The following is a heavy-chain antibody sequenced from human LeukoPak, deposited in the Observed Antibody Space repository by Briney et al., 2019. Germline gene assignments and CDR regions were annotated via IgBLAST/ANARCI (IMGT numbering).Heavy chain of an antibody. D-gene: IGHD6-13*01. CDR3: AREAAGTWWFDP. J-gene: IGHJ5*02. CDR2: VNPSGGST. V-gene: IGHV1-46*01. Sequence: ASVKVSCKASGYTFTNYYIHWVRQAPGQGLEWMGIVNPSGGSTTYAQKFQGRIIMTRDTSTRTVYMELRSLRFDDTAVYYCAREAAGTWWFDPWGQGTLVTVSS. CDR1: GYTFTNYY.